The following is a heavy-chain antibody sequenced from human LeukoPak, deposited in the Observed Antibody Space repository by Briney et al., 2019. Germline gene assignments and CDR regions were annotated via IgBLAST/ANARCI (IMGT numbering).Heavy chain of an antibody. CDR1: GGNFSSYA. Sequence: SVKVSYKASGGNFSSYAISWVRQAPGQGLEWMGGIIPIFGTANYAQKFQGRVTITADESTSTAYMELSSLRSEDTAVYYCARIPTGTYRFDPWGQGTLVTVSS. CDR3: ARIPTGTYRFDP. J-gene: IGHJ5*02. CDR2: IIPIFGTA. V-gene: IGHV1-69*13. D-gene: IGHD1-1*01.